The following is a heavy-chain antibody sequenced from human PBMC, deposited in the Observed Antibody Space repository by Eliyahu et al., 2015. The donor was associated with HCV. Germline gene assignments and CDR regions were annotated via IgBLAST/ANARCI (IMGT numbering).Heavy chain of an antibody. Sequence: EVQLLESGGGLVQPGGSLXLXCAASGFXFSXYAMSWVRQAPGKGLEWVSAISGSGGSTYYADSVKGRFTISRDNSKNTLYLQMNSLRAEDTAVYYCAKDLYSSGWYYFDYWGQGTLVTVSS. J-gene: IGHJ4*02. CDR1: GFXFSXYA. CDR3: AKDLYSSGWYYFDY. V-gene: IGHV3-23*01. CDR2: ISGSGGST. D-gene: IGHD6-19*01.